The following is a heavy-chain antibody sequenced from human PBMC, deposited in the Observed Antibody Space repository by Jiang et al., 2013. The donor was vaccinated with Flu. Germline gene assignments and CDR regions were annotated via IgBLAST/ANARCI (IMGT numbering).Heavy chain of an antibody. V-gene: IGHV4-4*07. D-gene: IGHD6-13*01. CDR1: SGSVSRYH. Sequence: GPGLVKPSETLSLTCAVSSGSVSRYHWNWVRQPAGKGLEWIGRFQTSGYIDYNPSLKSRVTMSVDTSKNQFSLRLSSVTAADTAVYYCASSRVNAGSVDYWGRGTLVTVSS. J-gene: IGHJ4*02. CDR2: FQTSGYI. CDR3: ASSRVNAGSVDY.